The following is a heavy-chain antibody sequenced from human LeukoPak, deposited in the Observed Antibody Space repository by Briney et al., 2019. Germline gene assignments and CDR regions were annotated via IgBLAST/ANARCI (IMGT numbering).Heavy chain of an antibody. CDR3: ARVRWGGLYYFDY. V-gene: IGHV3-74*01. CDR2: INSDGRST. J-gene: IGHJ4*02. CDR1: GFTFSSYS. D-gene: IGHD3-16*01. Sequence: GGSLRLSCAASGFTFSSYSMNWVRQAPGKGLVGVSRINSDGRSTNYADSVKGRFTISRDNAKNTLYLQMNSLRAEDTAVYYCARVRWGGLYYFDYWGQGTLVTVSS.